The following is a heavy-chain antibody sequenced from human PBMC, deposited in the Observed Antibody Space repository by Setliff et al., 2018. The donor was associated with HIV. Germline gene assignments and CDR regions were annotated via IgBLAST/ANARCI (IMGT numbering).Heavy chain of an antibody. V-gene: IGHV4-34*01. CDR2: ISPSGST. CDR1: RGSFSDYY. Sequence: PSETLSLTCVVYRGSFSDYYWTWIRQPPGKGLEWIGEISPSGSTNYNPSLKSRVTISVDTSENQFSLKLSSVTAADTAVYYCARTPQEVVVVAATWPYYYYYMDVWGKGTTVTV. D-gene: IGHD2-15*01. CDR3: ARTPQEVVVVAATWPYYYYYMDV. J-gene: IGHJ6*03.